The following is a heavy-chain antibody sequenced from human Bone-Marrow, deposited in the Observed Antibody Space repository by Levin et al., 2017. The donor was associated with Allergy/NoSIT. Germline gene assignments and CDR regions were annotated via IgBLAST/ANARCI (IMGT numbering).Heavy chain of an antibody. J-gene: IGHJ4*02. D-gene: IGHD4-17*01. CDR2: MSNSGSSI. CDR3: ARVGDYGLDC. CDR1: GFSFSNHW. V-gene: IGHV3-11*01. Sequence: GGSLRLSCAVSGFSFSNHWMSWVRQAPGKGLEWISYMSNSGSSIYYADSVKGRFTISRDNAKNSLSLQMNSLRADDTAVYFCARVGDYGLDCWGQGALVTVSS.